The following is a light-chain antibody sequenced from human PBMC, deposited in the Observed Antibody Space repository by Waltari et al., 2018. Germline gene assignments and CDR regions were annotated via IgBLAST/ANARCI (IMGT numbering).Light chain of an antibody. CDR3: QQYVKSAIT. V-gene: IGKV3-20*01. Sequence: EIGLTQSPGTLSLSPGERATLSCRASQGINIYLAWYQQKPGQAPRLLIYGASHRATVTPDRVGGSGSGTDFTLTINRLEPVDSAVYYCQQYVKSAITFGQGTRLEIK. J-gene: IGKJ5*01. CDR1: QGINIY. CDR2: GAS.